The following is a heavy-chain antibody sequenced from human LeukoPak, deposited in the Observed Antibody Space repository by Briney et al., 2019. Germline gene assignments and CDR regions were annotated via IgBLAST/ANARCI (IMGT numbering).Heavy chain of an antibody. Sequence: PSETLSLTCAVYGGSFSGYYWSWIRQPPGKGLEWIGEINHSGSTNYNPSLKSRVTISVDTSKNQFSLKLSSVTAAGTAVYYCARHYYDSSGYYYGLDYWGQGTLVTVSS. V-gene: IGHV4-34*01. CDR2: INHSGST. J-gene: IGHJ4*02. D-gene: IGHD3-22*01. CDR3: ARHYYDSSGYYYGLDY. CDR1: GGSFSGYY.